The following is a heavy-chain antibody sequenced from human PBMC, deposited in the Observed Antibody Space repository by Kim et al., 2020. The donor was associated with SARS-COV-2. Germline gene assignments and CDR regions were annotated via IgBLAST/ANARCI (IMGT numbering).Heavy chain of an antibody. CDR3: AKYQERDSSSWQPETKGYFQH. D-gene: IGHD6-13*01. V-gene: IGHV3-23*01. CDR1: GFTFSSYA. CDR2: ISGSGGST. J-gene: IGHJ1*01. Sequence: GGSLRLSCAASGFTFSSYAMSWVRQAPGKGLEWVSAISGSGGSTYYADSVKGRFTISRDNSKNTLYLQMNSLRAEDTAVYYCAKYQERDSSSWQPETKGYFQHWGQGTLVTVSS.